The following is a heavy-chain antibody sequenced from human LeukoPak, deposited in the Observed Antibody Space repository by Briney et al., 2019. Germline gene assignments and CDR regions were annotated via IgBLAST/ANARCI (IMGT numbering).Heavy chain of an antibody. Sequence: GGSLRLSCAASGFTFSSYAMHWVRQAPGKGLEWVAVISYDGSNKYYADSVKGRFTISRDNSKNTLYLQMNSLRAEDTAVYYCARGEKAGYGGDAFDIWGQGTMVTVSS. V-gene: IGHV3-30-3*01. J-gene: IGHJ3*02. D-gene: IGHD4-23*01. CDR3: ARGEKAGYGGDAFDI. CDR2: ISYDGSNK. CDR1: GFTFSSYA.